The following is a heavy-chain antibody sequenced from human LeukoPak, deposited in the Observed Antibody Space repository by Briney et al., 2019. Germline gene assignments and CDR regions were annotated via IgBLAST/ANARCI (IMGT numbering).Heavy chain of an antibody. J-gene: IGHJ6*04. V-gene: IGHV1-18*01. CDR2: ISGYNYNT. CDR3: AREKYHGSGRLQYYYYGMDV. D-gene: IGHD3-10*01. CDR1: GYTFTRYG. Sequence: GASVKVSCKASGYTFTRYGISWVRQAPGQGLEWMGWISGYNYNTKYAQKVQDRVTVTTDTSTNTAYMELRSLRADDTAVYYCAREKYHGSGRLQYYYYGMDVWGKGTTVTVSS.